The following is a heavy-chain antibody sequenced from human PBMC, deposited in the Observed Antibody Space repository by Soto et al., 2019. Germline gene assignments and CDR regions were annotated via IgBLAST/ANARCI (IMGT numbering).Heavy chain of an antibody. CDR1: GFTFSDYY. CDR3: ARAVYTIFGVVIIGVYFDY. D-gene: IGHD3-3*01. Sequence: PGGSLRLSCAASGFTFSDYYMSWIRQAPGKGLEWVSYISSSGSTIYYADSVKGRFTISRDNAKNSLYLQMNSLRAEDTAVYYCARAVYTIFGVVIIGVYFDYWGQGTLVTVSS. CDR2: ISSSGSTI. J-gene: IGHJ4*02. V-gene: IGHV3-11*01.